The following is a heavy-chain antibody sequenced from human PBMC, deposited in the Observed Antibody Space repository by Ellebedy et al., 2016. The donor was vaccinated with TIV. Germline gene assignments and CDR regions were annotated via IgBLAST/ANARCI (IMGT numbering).Heavy chain of an antibody. CDR3: ASPAFWSGYSSDY. CDR1: GFTLSTYW. J-gene: IGHJ4*02. V-gene: IGHV3-7*03. D-gene: IGHD3-3*01. CDR2: INQDGSEK. Sequence: GGSLRLSCEASGFTLSTYWMNWVRQAPGKGLEWVANINQDGSEKNYVDSVKGRFTISRDNAKNSLYLQMNSLRTKDTAVYYCASPAFWSGYSSDYWGQGTLVTVSS.